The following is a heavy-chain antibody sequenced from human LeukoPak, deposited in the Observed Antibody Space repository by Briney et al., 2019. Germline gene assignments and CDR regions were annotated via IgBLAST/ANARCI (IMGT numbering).Heavy chain of an antibody. D-gene: IGHD4-17*01. CDR2: IYYSGAT. Sequence: PSETLSLTCTVSGGSISSTSYYWGCIRHPPGKGLEWIGTIYYSGATYYNPSLKSRVTISVDTSKNQFSLKLSSVTAADTAVYYCARQKAVPRSSGPFDIWGQGTMVTVSS. J-gene: IGHJ3*02. CDR1: GGSISSTSYY. V-gene: IGHV4-39*01. CDR3: ARQKAVPRSSGPFDI.